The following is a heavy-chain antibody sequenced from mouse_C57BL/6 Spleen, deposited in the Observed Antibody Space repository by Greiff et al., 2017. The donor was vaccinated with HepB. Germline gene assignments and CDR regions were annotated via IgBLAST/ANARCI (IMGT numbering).Heavy chain of an antibody. Sequence: VQLQQSGPELVKPGASVKISCKASGYSFTDYNMNWVKQSNGKSLEWIGVINPNNGTTSYNQKFKGKATLTVDQSSSTAYMQLNSLTSEDSAVYYCARGAYGSTSWAMDYWGQGTSVTVSS. D-gene: IGHD1-1*01. CDR2: INPNNGTT. V-gene: IGHV1-39*01. J-gene: IGHJ4*01. CDR3: ARGAYGSTSWAMDY. CDR1: GYSFTDYN.